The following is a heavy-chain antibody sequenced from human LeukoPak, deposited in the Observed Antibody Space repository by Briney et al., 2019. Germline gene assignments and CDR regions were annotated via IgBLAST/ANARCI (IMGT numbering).Heavy chain of an antibody. J-gene: IGHJ3*01. Sequence: GGSLRLSCTASGFTFSSYWMTWVRQAPGKGLEWVANIRHDESKTCYADSVKGRFTISRDNAKNSLYLQMNSLRAEDTAVYYCARDSGWAYYYGSWAYYYDAFDFWGQGTRVSVSS. CDR3: ARDSGWAYYYGSWAYYYDAFDF. D-gene: IGHD3-10*01. CDR1: GFTFSSYW. V-gene: IGHV3-7*01. CDR2: IRHDESKT.